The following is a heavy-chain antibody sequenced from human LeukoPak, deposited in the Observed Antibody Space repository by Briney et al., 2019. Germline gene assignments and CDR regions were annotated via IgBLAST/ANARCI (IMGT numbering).Heavy chain of an antibody. J-gene: IGHJ6*02. CDR2: ISAYNGNT. Sequence: ASVKVSCKASGYTFTSYGISWVRQAPGQGLEWMGWISAYNGNTNYAQKLQGRVTMTTDTSTSTAYMELRSLRSDDTAVYYCARDHYLWGYYGSGGLPPYYYGMDVWGQGTTVTVSS. V-gene: IGHV1-18*01. CDR1: GYTFTSYG. CDR3: ARDHYLWGYYGSGGLPPYYYGMDV. D-gene: IGHD3-10*01.